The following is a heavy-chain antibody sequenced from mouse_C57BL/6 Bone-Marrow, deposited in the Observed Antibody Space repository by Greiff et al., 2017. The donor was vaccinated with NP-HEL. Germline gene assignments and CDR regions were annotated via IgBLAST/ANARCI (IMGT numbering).Heavy chain of an antibody. J-gene: IGHJ4*01. CDR2: IDPETGGT. CDR1: GYTFTDYE. D-gene: IGHD2-4*01. Sequence: QVQLQQSGAELVRPGASVTLSCKASGYTFTDYEMHWVKQTPVHGLEWIGAIDPETGGTAYNQKFKGKAILTADKSSSTAYMELRSLTSEDSAVYYFTREEVMITTRGAMDYWGQGTSVTVSS. V-gene: IGHV1-15*01. CDR3: TREEVMITTRGAMDY.